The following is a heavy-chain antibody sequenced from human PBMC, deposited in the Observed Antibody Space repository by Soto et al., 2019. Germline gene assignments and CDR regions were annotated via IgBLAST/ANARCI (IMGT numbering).Heavy chain of an antibody. Sequence: QVQLVESGGGMVQPGRSLRLSCAASGFTFSSYAMHWVRQAPGKGLEWVAVISYDGSNKYYADSVKGRFTISRDNSKNTLYLQMNSLRAEDTAVYYCARDTNRYYYDSSGYYGYWGQGTLVTVSS. CDR1: GFTFSSYA. V-gene: IGHV3-30-3*01. CDR3: ARDTNRYYYDSSGYYGY. D-gene: IGHD3-22*01. J-gene: IGHJ4*02. CDR2: ISYDGSNK.